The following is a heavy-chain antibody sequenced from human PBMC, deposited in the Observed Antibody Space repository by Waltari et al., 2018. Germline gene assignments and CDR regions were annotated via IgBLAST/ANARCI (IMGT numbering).Heavy chain of an antibody. Sequence: EVQLVQSGAEVKKPGESLKISCKGSGYSFTSYWIGWGRQMPGEGLEWMGIIYPGDSDTRYSPSFQGQVTISADKSISTAYLQWSSLKASDTAMYYCARPKVTGYSSLMGAFDIWGQGTMVTVSS. CDR3: ARPKVTGYSSLMGAFDI. D-gene: IGHD6-13*01. CDR2: IYPGDSDT. CDR1: GYSFTSYW. J-gene: IGHJ3*02. V-gene: IGHV5-51*01.